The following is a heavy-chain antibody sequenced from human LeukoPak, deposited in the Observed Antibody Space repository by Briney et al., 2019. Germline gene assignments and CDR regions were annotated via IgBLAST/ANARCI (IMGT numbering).Heavy chain of an antibody. D-gene: IGHD6-13*01. CDR2: IVVGSGNT. CDR1: GFTFTSSA. J-gene: IGHJ4*02. Sequence: SVKVSCKASGFTFTSSAVQWVRQARGQRLEWIGRIVVGSGNTNYAQKFQERVTITRDMSTSTAYMELSSLRSEGTAVYYCAAVSSSSWYDYWGQGTLVTVSS. V-gene: IGHV1-58*01. CDR3: AAVSSSSWYDY.